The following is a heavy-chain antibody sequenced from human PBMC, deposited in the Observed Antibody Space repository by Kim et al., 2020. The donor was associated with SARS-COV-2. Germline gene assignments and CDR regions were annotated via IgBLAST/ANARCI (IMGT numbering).Heavy chain of an antibody. Sequence: ASVKVSCKASGYTFNNHAMNWMRQAPGHGLEWMGWINTNTGNPTYAQGFTGRFVFSLDTSVTTAYLQIGSLKAEDTAIYYCARGRGNSWFPVPDHWGQGTLVTVSS. CDR1: GYTFNNHA. CDR2: INTNTGNP. CDR3: ARGRGNSWFPVPDH. V-gene: IGHV7-4-1*01. D-gene: IGHD5-18*01. J-gene: IGHJ4*02.